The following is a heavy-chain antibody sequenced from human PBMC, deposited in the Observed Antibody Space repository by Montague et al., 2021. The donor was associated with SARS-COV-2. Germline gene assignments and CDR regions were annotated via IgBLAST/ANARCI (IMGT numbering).Heavy chain of an antibody. Sequence: SLRLSCAASGFTFDDYVMHWVRQAPGKGLEWVSGIGWRSGSIGYXDSXKGRFTISRDNAKNSLYLQMNSPRAEDTALYHCAKGQKIQWLVFNSAPDWFDPWGQGTLVTVSS. CDR3: AKGQKIQWLVFNSAPDWFDP. V-gene: IGHV3-9*01. CDR2: IGWRSGSI. J-gene: IGHJ5*02. CDR1: GFTFDDYV. D-gene: IGHD5-12*01.